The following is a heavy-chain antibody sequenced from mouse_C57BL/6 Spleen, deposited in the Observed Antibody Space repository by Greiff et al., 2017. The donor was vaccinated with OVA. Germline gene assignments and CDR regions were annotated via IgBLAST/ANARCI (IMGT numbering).Heavy chain of an antibody. Sequence: VKLVESGAELVRPGASVTLSCKASGYTFTDYEMHWVKQTPVHGLEWIGAIDPETGGTAYNQKFKGKAILTADKSSSTAYMELRSLTSEDSAVYYCTRGLGPYWGQGTTLTVSS. CDR1: GYTFTDYE. D-gene: IGHD4-1*01. V-gene: IGHV1-15*01. CDR3: TRGLGPY. J-gene: IGHJ2*01. CDR2: IDPETGGT.